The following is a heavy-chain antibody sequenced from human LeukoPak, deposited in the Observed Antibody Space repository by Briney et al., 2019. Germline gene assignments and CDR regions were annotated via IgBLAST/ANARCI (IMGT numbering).Heavy chain of an antibody. CDR3: ARPGETTVAPDAFDI. CDR1: GGSISSYY. J-gene: IGHJ3*02. Sequence: PSETLSLTCTVSGGSISSYYWSWIRQPPGKGLEWIGYIYYSGSTNYNPSLKSRVTISVDTSKNQFSLKLSSATAADTAVYYCARPGETTVAPDAFDIWGQGTMVTVSS. D-gene: IGHD4-17*01. V-gene: IGHV4-59*08. CDR2: IYYSGST.